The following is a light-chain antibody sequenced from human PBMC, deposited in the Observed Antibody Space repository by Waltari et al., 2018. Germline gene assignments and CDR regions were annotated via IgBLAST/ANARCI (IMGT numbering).Light chain of an antibody. CDR2: YDS. CDR1: NIGAKS. V-gene: IGLV3-21*04. Sequence: SYVLTQPPSVSVAPGKTARIACGGNNIGAKSVHWYQERPGQAPVLIIYYDSVRPSGIPERFPGSNSGNTATLTISRVEAGDEADYYCQVWDYDTAHLVFGGGTTLTVV. CDR3: QVWDYDTAHLV. J-gene: IGLJ3*02.